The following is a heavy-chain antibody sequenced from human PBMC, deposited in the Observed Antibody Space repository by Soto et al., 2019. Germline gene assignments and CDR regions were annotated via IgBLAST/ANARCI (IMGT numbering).Heavy chain of an antibody. V-gene: IGHV3-74*01. CDR2: INSDGSST. D-gene: IGHD6-25*01. CDR1: GFTFSSYW. J-gene: IGHJ4*02. Sequence: EVQLVESGGGLVQPGGSLRLSCAASGFTFSSYWMHWVRQAPGKGLVWVSRINSDGSSTSYADSVKGRFTISRDNAKNTLYLQMNSLIAEDAAVYYCASGIYSGGEHDYWGQGTLVTVSS. CDR3: ASGIYSGGEHDY.